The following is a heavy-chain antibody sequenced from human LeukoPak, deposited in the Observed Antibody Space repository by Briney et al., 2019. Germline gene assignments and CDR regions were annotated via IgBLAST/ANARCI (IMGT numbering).Heavy chain of an antibody. CDR3: ASWEGIAVSGHFDH. CDR2: IYRDGRT. V-gene: IGHV3-66*01. CDR1: GFTVNEKY. Sequence: GGSLRLSCAVSGFTVNEKYMSWVRQSPGKGLEWVAAIYRDGRTYYADSVRGRFTISRDTSKNTVFLRMNSLRVEDTAMYYCASWEGIAVSGHFDHWAQGTLVTVSS. J-gene: IGHJ4*02. D-gene: IGHD6-19*01.